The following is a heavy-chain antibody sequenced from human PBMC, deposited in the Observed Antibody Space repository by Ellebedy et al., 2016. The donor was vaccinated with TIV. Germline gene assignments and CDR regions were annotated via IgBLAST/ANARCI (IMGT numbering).Heavy chain of an antibody. D-gene: IGHD4-17*01. CDR2: ISYDGSIK. J-gene: IGHJ6*02. V-gene: IGHV3-30-3*01. CDR3: VRDSRVTTSYYYYGLDV. Sequence: LGGSLRLSCAASGFTFSNYAMHWVRQAPGKGLEWVALISYDGSIKDYADSVRGRFTISRDDSTNTVFLQMNSLRAEDTAVYFCVRDSRVTTSYYYYGLDVWGQGTTVTVSS. CDR1: GFTFSNYA.